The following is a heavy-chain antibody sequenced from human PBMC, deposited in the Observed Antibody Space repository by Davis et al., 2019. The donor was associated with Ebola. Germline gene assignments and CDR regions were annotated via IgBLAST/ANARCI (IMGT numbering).Heavy chain of an antibody. J-gene: IGHJ6*02. V-gene: IGHV1-18*01. D-gene: IGHD2-2*02. CDR1: GYTFTSYG. Sequence: ASVKVSCKASGYTFTSYGISWVRQAPGQGLEWMGWISAYNGNTNYAQKLQGRVTMTTDTSTSTAYMELRSLRSDDTAVYYCARDGQSQYQLLYGAYYYYGMDVWGQGTTVTVSS. CDR2: ISAYNGNT. CDR3: ARDGQSQYQLLYGAYYYYGMDV.